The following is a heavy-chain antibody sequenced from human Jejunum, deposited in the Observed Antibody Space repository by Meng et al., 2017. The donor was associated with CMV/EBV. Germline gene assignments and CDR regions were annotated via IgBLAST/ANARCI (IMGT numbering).Heavy chain of an antibody. CDR2: ISWNSGDI. D-gene: IGHD5-18*01. CDR3: VKDYEGYHYGYPDF. CDR1: FKFEYYA. V-gene: IGHV3-9*01. Sequence: FKFEYYAMHWIREGSGKGLEGVSGISWNSGDIGYADSVRGRFTVSRDNSKQFLYLQMNSLRVDDTGVYYCVKDYEGYHYGYPDFWGQGTVVTVSS. J-gene: IGHJ4*02.